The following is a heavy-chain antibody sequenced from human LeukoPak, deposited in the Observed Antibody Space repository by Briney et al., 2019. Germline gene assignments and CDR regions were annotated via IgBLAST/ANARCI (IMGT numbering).Heavy chain of an antibody. D-gene: IGHD3-22*01. J-gene: IGHJ4*02. CDR2: ISGSGGST. CDR3: AKGILGYYYRLDY. Sequence: GGSLRLSCAASGFTFSSSAMSWVRQAPGKGLEWVSAISGSGGSTYYADSVKGRFTISRDNSKNTLYLQMNSLRAEDTAVYYCAKGILGYYYRLDYWGQGTLVTVSS. CDR1: GFTFSSSA. V-gene: IGHV3-23*01.